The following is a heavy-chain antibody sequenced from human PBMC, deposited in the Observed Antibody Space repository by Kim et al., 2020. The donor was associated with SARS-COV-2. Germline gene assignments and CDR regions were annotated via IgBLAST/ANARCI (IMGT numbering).Heavy chain of an antibody. CDR1: GFTFSSYA. Sequence: GGSLRLSCAASGFTFSSYAMSWVRQAPGKGLEWVSAISGSGGSTYYADSVKGRFTISRDNSKNTLYLQMNSLRAEDTAVYYCAKGNRGRGIGVVPAAIGIAVYWGQGTLVSVSS. CDR2: ISGSGGST. D-gene: IGHD2-2*02. J-gene: IGHJ4*02. V-gene: IGHV3-23*01. CDR3: AKGNRGRGIGVVPAAIGIAVY.